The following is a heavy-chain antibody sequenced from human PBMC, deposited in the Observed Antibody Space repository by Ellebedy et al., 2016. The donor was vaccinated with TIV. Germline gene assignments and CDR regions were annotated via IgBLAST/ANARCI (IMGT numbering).Heavy chain of an antibody. CDR3: ARAQYFGSGNYHYYAMDV. J-gene: IGHJ6*02. CDR2: IYYSGST. V-gene: IGHV4-59*01. Sequence: MPSETLSLTCTVSGGSISSYYWSWIRQPPGKGLDWIGYIYYSGSTNYNPSLKSRVTISVDTSKNQLSLKLSSVPAADTAVYYCARAQYFGSGNYHYYAMDVWGQGTTVTVSS. D-gene: IGHD3-10*01. CDR1: GGSISSYY.